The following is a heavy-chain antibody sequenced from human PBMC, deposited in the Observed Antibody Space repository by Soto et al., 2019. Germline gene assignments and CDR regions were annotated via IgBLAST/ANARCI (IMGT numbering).Heavy chain of an antibody. CDR2: IIPIFGTA. J-gene: IGHJ2*01. CDR3: ARLGSGYGDLHWYFDL. Sequence: QVQLVQSGAEVKKPGSSVKVSCKASGGTFSSYAISWVRQAPGQGLEWMGGIIPIFGTANYAQKFQGRVKITADESPDTAYMELGSPGSEDTAVYYCARLGSGYGDLHWYFDLWGRGTLVTVSS. CDR1: GGTFSSYA. D-gene: IGHD3-10*01. V-gene: IGHV1-69*01.